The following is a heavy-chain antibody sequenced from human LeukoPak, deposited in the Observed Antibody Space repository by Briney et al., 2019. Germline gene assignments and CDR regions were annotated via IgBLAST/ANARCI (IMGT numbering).Heavy chain of an antibody. CDR3: AKDTIFGVVIIPHGMDV. CDR2: IWYDGNNK. Sequence: GGSLRLSCAASGFTFSTYAMHWVRQAPGKGLDWLAVIWYDGNNKFYADSVKGRFTISRDNSKNTLFLQMNSLRAEDTAVYYCAKDTIFGVVIIPHGMDVWGQGTTVTVSS. D-gene: IGHD3-3*01. V-gene: IGHV3-33*06. CDR1: GFTFSTYA. J-gene: IGHJ6*02.